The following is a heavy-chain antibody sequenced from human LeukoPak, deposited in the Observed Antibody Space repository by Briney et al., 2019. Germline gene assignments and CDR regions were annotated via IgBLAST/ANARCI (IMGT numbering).Heavy chain of an antibody. V-gene: IGHV1-8*01. D-gene: IGHD3-22*01. CDR1: GYTFTSYD. J-gene: IGHJ4*02. CDR3: ARDQTSGYYRPLGY. CDR2: MNPNSGNT. Sequence: ASVKVSCKASGYTFTSYDINWVRQATGQGLEWMGWMNPNSGNTGYAQKFQGRVTMTRNTSISTAYMELSSLRSEDTAVYYCARDQTSGYYRPLGYWGQGTLVTVSS.